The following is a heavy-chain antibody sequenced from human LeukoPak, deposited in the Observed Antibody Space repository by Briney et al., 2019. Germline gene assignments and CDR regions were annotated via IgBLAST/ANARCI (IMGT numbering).Heavy chain of an antibody. Sequence: GASVKVSCKASGYTFTNYYMHWVRQAPGQGLEWMGIINPSAGSTSYAQKFQGRITVTRDTSTSTVYMELRSLRPEDTAVYYCARSYTVAVFEVGVLGFWGQGTLVTVSS. J-gene: IGHJ4*02. CDR2: INPSAGST. V-gene: IGHV1-46*01. D-gene: IGHD2-2*01. CDR3: ARSYTVAVFEVGVLGF. CDR1: GYTFTNYY.